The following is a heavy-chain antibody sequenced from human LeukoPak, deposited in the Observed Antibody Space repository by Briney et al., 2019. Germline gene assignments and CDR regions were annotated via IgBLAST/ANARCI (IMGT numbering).Heavy chain of an antibody. V-gene: IGHV3-7*03. Sequence: GGSLRLSCAASGFTFSSYWMSWVRQAPGKGLEWVANIKQDGSEKYYVDSVKGRFTISRDNANNTLYLQMNSLRAEDTAVYYCAKLTGEYYYDSSGYPNWGQGTLVTVSS. CDR2: IKQDGSEK. D-gene: IGHD3-22*01. J-gene: IGHJ4*02. CDR1: GFTFSSYW. CDR3: AKLTGEYYYDSSGYPN.